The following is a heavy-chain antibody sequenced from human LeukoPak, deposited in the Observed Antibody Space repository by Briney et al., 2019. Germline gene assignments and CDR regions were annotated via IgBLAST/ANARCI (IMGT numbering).Heavy chain of an antibody. D-gene: IGHD5-12*01. J-gene: IGHJ4*02. CDR2: IKQDGSEK. Sequence: GGSLRLSCAASGFTFSSYWMSWVRQAPGKGLEWVANIKQDGSEKYYVDSVKGRFTISRDNAKNSLYLQMNSLRAEDTAVYYCARDIVATINNDFDYWGQGTLVTVSS. CDR3: ARDIVATINNDFDY. V-gene: IGHV3-7*01. CDR1: GFTFSSYW.